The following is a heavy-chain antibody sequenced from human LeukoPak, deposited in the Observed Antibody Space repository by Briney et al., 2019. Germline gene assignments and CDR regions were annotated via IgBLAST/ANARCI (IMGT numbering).Heavy chain of an antibody. J-gene: IGHJ4*02. Sequence: PGGSLRLSCAASGFSSSSYSMNWVRQAPGKGLEWCSYINSSSRIIYYADSVKGRFTISRDNGKNSLYLQMNSLRDEDTAVYYCARVNDATGSMGYWGQGTLVTVSS. D-gene: IGHD3-9*01. CDR2: INSSSRII. CDR1: GFSSSSYS. CDR3: ARVNDATGSMGY. V-gene: IGHV3-48*02.